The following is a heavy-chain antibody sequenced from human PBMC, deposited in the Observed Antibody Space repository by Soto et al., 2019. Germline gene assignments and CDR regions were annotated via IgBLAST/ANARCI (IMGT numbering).Heavy chain of an antibody. CDR2: IKGKSDGGTT. Sequence: GGSLRLSCAASGFTFSNAWMNWVRQAPGKGLEWVGRIKGKSDGGTTDYAAPVKGRFTNSRDDSKNTVHLQMNSLKTEDTAMYYCSTASPKPVTNYYGMDVWGQGTTVTVSS. CDR3: STASPKPVTNYYGMDV. CDR1: GFTFSNAW. J-gene: IGHJ6*02. D-gene: IGHD6-6*01. V-gene: IGHV3-15*07.